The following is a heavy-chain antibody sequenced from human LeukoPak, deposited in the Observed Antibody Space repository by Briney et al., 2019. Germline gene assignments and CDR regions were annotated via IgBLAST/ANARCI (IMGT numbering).Heavy chain of an antibody. CDR1: GESFSGYF. CDR3: ARPQADYAGGWKFFDY. V-gene: IGHV4-34*01. CDR2: VNHAGST. Sequence: SETLSLTCAVYGESFSGYFWTWIRQSPGKGLEWIGEVNHAGSTNYNPSLKSRVTISGDTSKNQFSLKLSSVTAADTAVYYCARPQADYAGGWKFFDYWGQGTLVTVSS. D-gene: IGHD6-19*01. J-gene: IGHJ4*02.